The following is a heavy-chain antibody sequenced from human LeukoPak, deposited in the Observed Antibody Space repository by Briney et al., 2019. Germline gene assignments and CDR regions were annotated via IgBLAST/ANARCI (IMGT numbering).Heavy chain of an antibody. CDR2: IIPSFGTA. Sequence: GASVKVSCKASGGTFSSHAISWVRQAPGHGLEGMGGIIPSFGTANDAQKFQGRVTITTDESTSTAYVELSSLRSEDTAVYYCARVGGPPDNWFDPWGQGTLVTVSS. V-gene: IGHV1-69*05. CDR3: ARVGGPPDNWFDP. J-gene: IGHJ5*02. CDR1: GGTFSSHA.